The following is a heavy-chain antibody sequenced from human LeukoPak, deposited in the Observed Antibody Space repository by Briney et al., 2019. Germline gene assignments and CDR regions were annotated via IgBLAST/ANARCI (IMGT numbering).Heavy chain of an antibody. CDR3: ARARERSWNHQGFDP. Sequence: SETLSLTCTVSGGSISSYYRSWIRQPAGKGLEWIGRIYTSGSTNYNPSLKSRVTMSVDTSKNQFSLKLSSVTAADTAVYYCARARERSWNHQGFDPWGQGTLVTVSS. CDR1: GGSISSYY. V-gene: IGHV4-4*07. D-gene: IGHD1-14*01. J-gene: IGHJ5*02. CDR2: IYTSGST.